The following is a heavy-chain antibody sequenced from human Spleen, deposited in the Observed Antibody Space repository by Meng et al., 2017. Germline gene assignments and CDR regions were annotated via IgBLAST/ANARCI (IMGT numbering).Heavy chain of an antibody. Sequence: GESLKISCAASTFTFSSYVMSWVRQAPGKGLEWVSAISGTGGSTYYADSVKGRFTISRDNSQNTLYLQMNSLRAEDTAVYYCAKDSGSGLGNDYWGQGTLVTVSS. CDR1: TFTFSSYV. CDR3: AKDSGSGLGNDY. J-gene: IGHJ4*02. D-gene: IGHD3-22*01. CDR2: ISGTGGST. V-gene: IGHV3-23*01.